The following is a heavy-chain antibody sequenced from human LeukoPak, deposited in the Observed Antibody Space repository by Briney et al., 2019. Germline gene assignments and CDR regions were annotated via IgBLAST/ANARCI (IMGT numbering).Heavy chain of an antibody. CDR1: GGSISGYY. V-gene: IGHV4-59*01. CDR3: ARGCSAGTPHNWFDP. J-gene: IGHJ5*02. Sequence: SETLSLTCTVSGGSISGYYWSWIRQPPGKGLEWIGYIYYSGSTNYNPSLKSRVTISIDTSKDQFSLKLSSVTAADTAVYYCARGCSAGTPHNWFDPWGQGTLVTVSS. CDR2: IYYSGST. D-gene: IGHD6-13*01.